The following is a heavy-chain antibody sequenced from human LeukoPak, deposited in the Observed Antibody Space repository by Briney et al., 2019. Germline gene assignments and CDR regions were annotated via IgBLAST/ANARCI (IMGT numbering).Heavy chain of an antibody. J-gene: IGHJ4*02. CDR1: GFTFSSYS. Sequence: GGSLRLSCAASGFTFSSYSMNWVRQAPGKGLEWVSSISSSSYIYYADAVKGRFTISRDNAKNSLYLQMNSLRAEDTAVYYCASSEPATEYRYWGQGTLVTVSS. V-gene: IGHV3-21*01. D-gene: IGHD1-14*01. CDR2: ISSSSYI. CDR3: ASSEPATEYRY.